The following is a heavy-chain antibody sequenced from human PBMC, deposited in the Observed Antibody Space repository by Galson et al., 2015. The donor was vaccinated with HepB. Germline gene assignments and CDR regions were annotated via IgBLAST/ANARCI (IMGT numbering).Heavy chain of an antibody. J-gene: IGHJ4*02. CDR2: IWHDGGKK. Sequence: SLRLSCAASGFTFKNFGMHWVRQAPGKGLEWVAVIWHDGGKKYYGDSVKGRFTVSRDNHENILSLQMNSLRVEDTATYFCARSLGIGIDFWGQGSLVIVSS. CDR1: GFTFKNFG. CDR3: ARSLGIGIDF. D-gene: IGHD2-21*01. V-gene: IGHV3-33*08.